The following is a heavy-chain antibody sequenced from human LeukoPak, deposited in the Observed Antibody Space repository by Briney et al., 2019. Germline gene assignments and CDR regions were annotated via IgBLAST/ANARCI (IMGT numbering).Heavy chain of an antibody. CDR2: INSDGSST. CDR1: EFTFSTYW. J-gene: IGHJ4*02. D-gene: IGHD2-2*01. V-gene: IGHV3-74*01. Sequence: PGGSLRLSCAASEFTFSTYWMHWVRQAPGTGLVWVSLINSDGSSTNYADSVKGRFTISRDNAKNTLYLQMNSLRAEDTAVYYCATDVPAVTIFGYWGQGTLVTVSS. CDR3: ATDVPAVTIFGY.